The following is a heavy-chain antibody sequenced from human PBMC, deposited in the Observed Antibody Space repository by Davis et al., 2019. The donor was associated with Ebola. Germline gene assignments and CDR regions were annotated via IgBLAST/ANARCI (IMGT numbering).Heavy chain of an antibody. CDR3: AREGAYSSFDY. J-gene: IGHJ4*02. Sequence: MPSETLSPTCAPPGGSISSGGFSWSWIRQPPGKGLEWIGDIYHGGSTYYNPSPKSRVTISVDRSKNQVSLKLSSVTAADTAVYYCAREGAYSSFDYWGQGTLVTVSS. D-gene: IGHD5-18*01. V-gene: IGHV4-30-2*01. CDR1: GGSISSGGFS. CDR2: IYHGGST.